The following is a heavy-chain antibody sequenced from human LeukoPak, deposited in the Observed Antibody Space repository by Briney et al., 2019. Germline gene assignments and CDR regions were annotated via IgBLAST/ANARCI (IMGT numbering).Heavy chain of an antibody. Sequence: GASVKVSCKASGYTFTSYGISWVRQAPGQGLEWVGWISAYNGNTNYAQKLQGRVTMTTDTSTSTAYMELRSLRSDDTAVYYCARSTYYDFWSGPYYFDYWGQGTLVTVSS. CDR2: ISAYNGNT. CDR3: ARSTYYDFWSGPYYFDY. D-gene: IGHD3-3*01. CDR1: GYTFTSYG. V-gene: IGHV1-18*01. J-gene: IGHJ4*02.